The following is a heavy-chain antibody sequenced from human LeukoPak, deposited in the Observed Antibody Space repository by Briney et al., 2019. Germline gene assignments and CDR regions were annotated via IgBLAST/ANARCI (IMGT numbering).Heavy chain of an antibody. D-gene: IGHD1-26*01. V-gene: IGHV3-30*01. CDR1: GFTFSTFP. Sequence: GRSLRLSCAASGFTFSTFPMHWVRQAPGKGLQWLAVVSQGGAHTYSADSVKGRFTISRDNSKNTLFLQMNRLTTEDTAAYYCARGAGATVYYIDVWGNGTTVTVSS. CDR2: VSQGGAHT. CDR3: ARGAGATVYYIDV. J-gene: IGHJ6*03.